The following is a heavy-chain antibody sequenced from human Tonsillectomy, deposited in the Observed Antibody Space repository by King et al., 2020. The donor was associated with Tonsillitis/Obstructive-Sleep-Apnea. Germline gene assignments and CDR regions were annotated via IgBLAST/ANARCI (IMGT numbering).Heavy chain of an antibody. CDR3: VKDENLDY. CDR2: ISWNSDSI. V-gene: IGHV3-9*01. CDR1: GFTFDNFA. D-gene: IGHD2/OR15-2a*01. Sequence: VQLVESGGGLVQPGRSLRLSCAASGFTFDNFAMHWVRQAPGKGLEWVSGISWNSDSIGYADSVKGRVTISRDNAKNSLYLQMNSLRPEDTALYYCVKDENLDYWGQGTLVTVSS. J-gene: IGHJ4*02.